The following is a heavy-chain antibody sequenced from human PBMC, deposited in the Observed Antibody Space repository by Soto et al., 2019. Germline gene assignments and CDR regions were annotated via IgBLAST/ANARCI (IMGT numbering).Heavy chain of an antibody. Sequence: EVQLLDSGGGLAQPGGSLRLSCAASGFTFGNCAMNWVRQAPGKGLEWVSTVSGNGAVTYYADSVKGRFTISRDNSRSTLYLQMNNLRAEDTAIYFCAKVPASLKTFDYWCQGTLVTVSS. CDR1: GFTFGNCA. CDR3: AKVPASLKTFDY. J-gene: IGHJ4*02. CDR2: VSGNGAVT. V-gene: IGHV3-23*01. D-gene: IGHD2-2*01.